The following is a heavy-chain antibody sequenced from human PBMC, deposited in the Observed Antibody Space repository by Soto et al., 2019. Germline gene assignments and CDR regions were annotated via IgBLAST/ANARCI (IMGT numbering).Heavy chain of an antibody. CDR3: AKGVRGVPSWFDP. J-gene: IGHJ5*02. V-gene: IGHV4-31*03. Sequence: QVQLQESSPGLVRPSQTLSLSCTVSGGSISNSANHWSWIRQHPGEGLEWIGYIYYSGGTYYSPSLKGRVTMSIGASKNQFSLKLSSVPAAGTAVYYCAKGVRGVPSWFDPWGQGTLVTVSS. CDR2: IYYSGGT. D-gene: IGHD3-10*01. CDR1: GGSISNSANH.